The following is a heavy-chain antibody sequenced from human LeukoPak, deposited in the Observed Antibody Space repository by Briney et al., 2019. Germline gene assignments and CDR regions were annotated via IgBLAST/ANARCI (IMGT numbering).Heavy chain of an antibody. J-gene: IGHJ4*02. CDR2: INPSGGST. Sequence: ASVKVSCKASGYTFTSYYMHWVRQAPGQGLEWMGIINPSGGSTSYAQKFQGRVTMTGDTSTSTVYMELSSLRSEDTAVYYCARGRVYYDSSGYQGLDYWGQGTLVTVSS. CDR3: ARGRVYYDSSGYQGLDY. CDR1: GYTFTSYY. D-gene: IGHD3-22*01. V-gene: IGHV1-46*01.